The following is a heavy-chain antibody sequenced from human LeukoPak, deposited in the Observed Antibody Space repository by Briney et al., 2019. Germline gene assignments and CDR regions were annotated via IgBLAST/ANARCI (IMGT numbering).Heavy chain of an antibody. J-gene: IGHJ4*02. D-gene: IGHD6-13*01. Sequence: SETLSLTCAVSGYSISSGYCWGWIRQPPGKGLEWIGSIYHSGSTYYNPSLKSRVTISVDTSKNQFSLKLSSVTAADTAVYYCAGSMAETGLDYWGQGTLVTVSS. CDR1: GYSISSGYC. CDR2: IYHSGST. CDR3: AGSMAETGLDY. V-gene: IGHV4-38-2*01.